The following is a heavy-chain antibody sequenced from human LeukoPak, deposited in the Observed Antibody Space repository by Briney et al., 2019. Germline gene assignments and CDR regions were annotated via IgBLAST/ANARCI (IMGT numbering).Heavy chain of an antibody. CDR1: EFTFSSYT. J-gene: IGHJ3*01. CDR2: ISSDGHNE. Sequence: GGSLRLSCTGSEFTFSSYTLHWVRQAPGQGLEWVTQISSDGHNEVYRDSVKGRFTVSRDNSLATLYLQMNNLRAEDTALYYCARVYKTSRYDVFDVWGQGTMVIVSS. D-gene: IGHD1-14*01. V-gene: IGHV3-30*10. CDR3: ARVYKTSRYDVFDV.